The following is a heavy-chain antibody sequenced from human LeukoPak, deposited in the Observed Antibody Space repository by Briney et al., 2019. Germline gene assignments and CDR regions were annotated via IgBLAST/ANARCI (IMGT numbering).Heavy chain of an antibody. D-gene: IGHD6-13*01. CDR3: AREIIATADIYAFDI. CDR1: GGSISSGSYY. J-gene: IGHJ3*02. CDR2: IYTSGST. Sequence: PSETLSLTCTVSGGSISSGSYYWSWIRQPAGKGLEWIGRIYTSGSTHYNPSLNSRVTMSVDTSKNQFSLKLSSVTAADTAVYYCAREIIATADIYAFDIWGQGTMVTVSS. V-gene: IGHV4-61*02.